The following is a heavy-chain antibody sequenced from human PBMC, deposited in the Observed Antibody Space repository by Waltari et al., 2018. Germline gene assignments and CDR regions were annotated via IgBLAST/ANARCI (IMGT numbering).Heavy chain of an antibody. D-gene: IGHD3-22*01. CDR1: GYTLTELS. CDR3: ATMGDDSSGYYRYYFDY. CDR2: FDPEEGET. Sequence: QVQLVQSGAEVKKPGASVKVSCKVSGYTLTELSMHWVRQAPGKGLEWMGGFDPEEGETIYAQKCQGRVTMTEDTSTDTAYMELSSLRSEDTAVYYCATMGDDSSGYYRYYFDYWGQGTLVTVSS. V-gene: IGHV1-24*01. J-gene: IGHJ4*02.